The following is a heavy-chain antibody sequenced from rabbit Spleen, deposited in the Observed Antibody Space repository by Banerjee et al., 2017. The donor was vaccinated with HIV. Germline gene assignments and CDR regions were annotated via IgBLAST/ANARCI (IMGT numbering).Heavy chain of an antibody. D-gene: IGHD8-1*01. CDR1: GFSFSSSYY. CDR2: IYGGSSGFT. J-gene: IGHJ6*01. V-gene: IGHV1S40*01. Sequence: QSLQESGGDLVQPEGSLTLTCTASGFSFSSSYYMCWVRQAPGKGLEWIGCIYGGSSGFTYSATWAKGRFTCSKTSSTTVTLQMTSLTVADTATYFCARDTGSSFSSYGMDLWGPGTLVTVS. CDR3: ARDTGSSFSSYGMDL.